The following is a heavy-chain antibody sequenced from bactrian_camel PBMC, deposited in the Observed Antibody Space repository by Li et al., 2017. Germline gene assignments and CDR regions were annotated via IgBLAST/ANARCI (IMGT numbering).Heavy chain of an antibody. V-gene: IGHV3S1*01. J-gene: IGHJ4*01. D-gene: IGHD2*01. CDR2: ISSSGRGT. CDR3: ANLGTYLPGLD. CDR1: GFSSSSSY. Sequence: QVQLVESGGGLVQPGGSLRLSCVASGFSSSSSYMSWVRQAPGKGLEWVSGISSSGRGTYYADSVSGRFTISRDNARNMLYLQLNSLTTDDTAMYYCANLGTYLPGLDWCQGTQVTVS.